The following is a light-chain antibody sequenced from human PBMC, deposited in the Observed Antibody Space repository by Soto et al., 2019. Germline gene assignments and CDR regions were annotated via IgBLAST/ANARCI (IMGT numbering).Light chain of an antibody. Sequence: QPVLTQSPSASASLGASVKLTCTLSSGHSSYAIAWHQQQPEKGPRFLMKINSDGSHNKGDGIPDRFSGSTSGAERYLTISSLQSEDEADYYCQTWGTGIQLFGGGTQLTVL. CDR1: SGHSSYA. CDR3: QTWGTGIQL. V-gene: IGLV4-69*01. J-gene: IGLJ2*01. CDR2: INSDGSH.